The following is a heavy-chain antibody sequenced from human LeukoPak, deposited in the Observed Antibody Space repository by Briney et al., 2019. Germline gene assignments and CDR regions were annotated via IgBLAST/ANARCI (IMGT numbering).Heavy chain of an antibody. V-gene: IGHV3-11*04. CDR1: GFIFSDYY. CDR2: VTSSGGHM. CDR3: ERVARYGDYIGGSDY. J-gene: IGHJ4*02. Sequence: GGSLRLSSAASGFIFSDYYMTWIRQGPGKGLEWVSYVTSSGGHMYYADSAKGRFTISRDNAKNSLDLQMNSLRAKDTAVYYCERVARYGDYIGGSDYWGQGALVTVSS. D-gene: IGHD4-17*01.